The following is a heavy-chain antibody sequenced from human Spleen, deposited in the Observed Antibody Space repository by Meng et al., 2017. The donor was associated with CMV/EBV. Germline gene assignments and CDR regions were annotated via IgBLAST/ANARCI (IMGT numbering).Heavy chain of an antibody. J-gene: IGHJ6*02. Sequence: GGSLRLSCAASAFKFSSYKMHWVRQAPGKGLQWVAVISSDGSNRNYADSVKGRFTISRDDSKNTLYLQMNSLRAEDTAVYYCAKAVVSVYYYYGMDVWGHGTTVTVSS. D-gene: IGHD2-15*01. CDR1: AFKFSSYK. V-gene: IGHV3-30-3*01. CDR3: AKAVVSVYYYYGMDV. CDR2: ISSDGSNR.